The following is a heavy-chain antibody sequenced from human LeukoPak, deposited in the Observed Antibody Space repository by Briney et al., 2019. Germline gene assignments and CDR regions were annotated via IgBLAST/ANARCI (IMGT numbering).Heavy chain of an antibody. V-gene: IGHV3-9*01. Sequence: GESLRLSCAASGFTFSSYAMHWVRQAPGKGLEWVSGISWNSGSIGYADSVKGRFTISRDNAKNSLYLQMNSLRAEDTAVYYCARALWSGPVYYGMDVWGQGTTVTVSS. CDR1: GFTFSSYA. CDR2: ISWNSGSI. J-gene: IGHJ6*02. CDR3: ARALWSGPVYYGMDV. D-gene: IGHD3-10*01.